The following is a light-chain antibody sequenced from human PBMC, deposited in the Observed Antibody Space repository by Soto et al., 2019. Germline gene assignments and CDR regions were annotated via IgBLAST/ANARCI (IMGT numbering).Light chain of an antibody. CDR1: QSILFNSNSKNY. J-gene: IGKJ2*01. CDR3: QQYFSTPYT. CDR2: WAS. V-gene: IGKV4-1*01. Sequence: DIVMTQSPDSLAVSLGERATINCKSSQSILFNSNSKNYLVWYQQRPGQSPKLLLYWASSREPGVPDRFSGSGSGTDFTLTISSLQADDVAVYYCQQYFSTPYTFGQGTKVDIK.